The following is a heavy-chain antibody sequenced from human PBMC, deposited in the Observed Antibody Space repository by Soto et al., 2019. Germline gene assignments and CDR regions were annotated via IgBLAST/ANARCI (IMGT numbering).Heavy chain of an antibody. J-gene: IGHJ4*02. V-gene: IGHV1-69*13. D-gene: IGHD1-26*01. Sequence: SVQVSCKASGVTFRSYAISWVRQAPGQGLEWMGGIIPIFGTANYAQKFQGRVTITADESTSTAYMELSSLRSEDTAVYYCARNSGSSLPFDYWGQGTLVTVSS. CDR3: ARNSGSSLPFDY. CDR2: IIPIFGTA. CDR1: GVTFRSYA.